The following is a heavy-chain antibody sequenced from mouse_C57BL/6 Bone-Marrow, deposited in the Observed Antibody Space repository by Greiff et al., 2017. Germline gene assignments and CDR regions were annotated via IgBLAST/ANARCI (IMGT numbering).Heavy chain of an antibody. CDR3: AREGDGYSYYAMDY. CDR2: IYYSGTI. D-gene: IGHD2-3*01. V-gene: IGHV3-5*01. J-gene: IGHJ4*01. Sequence: EVKLQESGPGLVKPSQTVFLTCTVTGISITTGNYRWSWIRQFPGNKLEWIGYIYYSGTITYNPSLTSRTTITRDTPKNQFFLEMNSLTAEDTATYYCAREGDGYSYYAMDYWCQGTSVTVSS. CDR1: GISITTGNYR.